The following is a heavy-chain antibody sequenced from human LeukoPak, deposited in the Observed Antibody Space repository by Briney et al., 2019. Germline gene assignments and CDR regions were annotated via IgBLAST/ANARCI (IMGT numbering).Heavy chain of an antibody. CDR2: TNSGGATT. D-gene: IGHD2-8*01. CDR3: AKQSYARSLGE. V-gene: IGHV3-23*01. J-gene: IGHJ4*02. Sequence: RSGGSLRLSCATSGFPFSDFSMSWVRQAPGKGLEWISTTNSGGATTDYAESVKGRFTNSRDNSKNILYLQMSSLRVEDTAMYYCAKQSYARSLGEGGPGTLVTVSS. CDR1: GFPFSDFS.